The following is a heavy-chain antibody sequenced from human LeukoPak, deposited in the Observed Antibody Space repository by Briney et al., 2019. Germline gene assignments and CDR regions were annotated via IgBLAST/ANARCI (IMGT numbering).Heavy chain of an antibody. V-gene: IGHV4-59*01. J-gene: IGHJ5*02. CDR1: GGSISSYY. Sequence: PSETLSLTCTVSGGSISSYYWSWIRQPPGKGLEWIGYIYHSGSTYYNPSLKSRVTISVDRSKNQFSLKLSSVTAADTAVYYCARVLGLYCSSTSCYNGFDPWGQGTLVTVSS. CDR2: IYHSGST. D-gene: IGHD2-2*01. CDR3: ARVLGLYCSSTSCYNGFDP.